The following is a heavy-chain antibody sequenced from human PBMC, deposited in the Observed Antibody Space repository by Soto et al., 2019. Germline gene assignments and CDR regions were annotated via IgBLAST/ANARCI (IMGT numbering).Heavy chain of an antibody. CDR2: IYSGDNT. Sequence: EVQLVESGGDLVQPGGSLRLSCAASGFTVTSDYMSWVRQAPGKGLEWVSTIYSGDNTYYADSVKGRFIISRDKSKNTLYLQMNNLRAEDTAVYYCARFPRIALAAFDCWGQGTLVTASS. CDR1: GFTVTSDY. D-gene: IGHD6-19*01. J-gene: IGHJ4*02. V-gene: IGHV3-66*01. CDR3: ARFPRIALAAFDC.